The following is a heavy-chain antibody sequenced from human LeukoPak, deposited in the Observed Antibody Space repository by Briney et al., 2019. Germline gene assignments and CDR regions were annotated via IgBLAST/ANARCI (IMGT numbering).Heavy chain of an antibody. J-gene: IGHJ5*02. V-gene: IGHV4-34*01. CDR2: INHSGST. Sequence: SETLSLTCAVYGGSFSGYYWSWIRQPPGKGLEWIGEINHSGSTNYNPSLKSRVTISVDTSKDQFSLKLSSVTAADTAVYYCARTFPDYYGSGSYYWFDPRGQGTLVTVSS. D-gene: IGHD3-10*01. CDR3: ARTFPDYYGSGSYYWFDP. CDR1: GGSFSGYY.